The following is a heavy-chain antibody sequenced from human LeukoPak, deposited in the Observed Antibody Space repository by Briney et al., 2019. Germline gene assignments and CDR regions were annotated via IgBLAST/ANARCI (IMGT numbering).Heavy chain of an antibody. CDR3: ARDQGDYYDSSGQDY. CDR1: GFTFDDYA. V-gene: IGHV3-9*01. CDR2: ISWNSGSI. Sequence: GGSLRLSCAASGFTFDDYAMHWVRQAPGKGLEWVSGISWNSGSIDYADSVKGRFTISRDNAKNSLYLQMNSLRAEDTAVYYCARDQGDYYDSSGQDYWGQGTLVTVSS. J-gene: IGHJ4*02. D-gene: IGHD3-22*01.